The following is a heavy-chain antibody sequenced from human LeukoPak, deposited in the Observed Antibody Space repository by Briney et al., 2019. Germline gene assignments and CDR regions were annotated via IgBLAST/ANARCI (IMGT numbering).Heavy chain of an antibody. Sequence: ASVKVSCKASGFTFTSSAMQWVRQARGQRLEWIGWIVVGSGNTNYAQKFQERVTITRDMSTSTAYMELSSLRSEDTAVYYCAAGLYSSSSRSPYYYYGMDVWGQGTTVTVPS. CDR3: AAGLYSSSSRSPYYYYGMDV. CDR1: GFTFTSSA. J-gene: IGHJ6*02. D-gene: IGHD6-6*01. V-gene: IGHV1-58*02. CDR2: IVVGSGNT.